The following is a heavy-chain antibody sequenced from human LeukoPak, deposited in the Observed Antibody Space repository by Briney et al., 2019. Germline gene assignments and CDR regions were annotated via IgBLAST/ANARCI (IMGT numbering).Heavy chain of an antibody. V-gene: IGHV1-18*01. Sequence: GASVKVSCKASGYTFTSYGISWVRQAPGQGLEWMGWISAYNGNTNYAQKLQGRVTMTTDTSTSTAYMELRSLRSDDTAVYYCARGSLGSSGWYFSYSQYYFDYWGQGTLVTVSS. CDR1: GYTFTSYG. CDR2: ISAYNGNT. CDR3: ARGSLGSSGWYFSYSQYYFDY. J-gene: IGHJ4*02. D-gene: IGHD6-19*01.